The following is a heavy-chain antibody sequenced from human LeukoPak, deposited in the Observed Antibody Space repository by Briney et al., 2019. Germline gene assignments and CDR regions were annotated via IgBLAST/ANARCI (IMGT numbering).Heavy chain of an antibody. CDR2: IKADGGEK. CDR3: AKDVMHFGSGRPYYMDV. D-gene: IGHD3-10*01. Sequence: GGSLRLCCAASGFTFSTYCMNWFLQTPGKGLEWVAKIKADGGEKDHVASVKGRFTISRDNAKNSLYLQMNSLRREDTAVYYCAKDVMHFGSGRPYYMDVWGRGTTVTISS. V-gene: IGHV3-7*01. CDR1: GFTFSTYC. J-gene: IGHJ6*03.